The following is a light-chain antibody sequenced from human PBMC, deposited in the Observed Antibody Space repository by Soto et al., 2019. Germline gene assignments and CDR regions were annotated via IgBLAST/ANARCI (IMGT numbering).Light chain of an antibody. V-gene: IGLV2-11*01. CDR3: CSSAGSFSYV. Sequence: QSVLTQPRSVSGSPGQSVTISCTGTSSDVGGYNYVSWYQQHPGKAPKLMIYDVSKRPSGVPDRFSGSKSGNTASLTISGLQAEDEAGYYCCSSAGSFSYVFGTGTKLTVL. CDR2: DVS. J-gene: IGLJ1*01. CDR1: SSDVGGYNY.